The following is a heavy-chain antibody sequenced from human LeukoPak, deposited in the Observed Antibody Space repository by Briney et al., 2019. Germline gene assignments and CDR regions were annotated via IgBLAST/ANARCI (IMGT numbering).Heavy chain of an antibody. J-gene: IGHJ4*02. CDR3: ARRYYYDSSGYCLDY. Sequence: PGGSLRLSCAASGFTFSSYGMSWVRQAPGKGLEWVSAISGVGGGGTYYADSVKGRFTISRDNSKNTLYLQMNSLRAEDTAVYYCARRYYYDSSGYCLDYWGQGTLVTVSS. CDR1: GFTFSSYG. CDR2: ISGVGGGGT. V-gene: IGHV3-23*01. D-gene: IGHD3-22*01.